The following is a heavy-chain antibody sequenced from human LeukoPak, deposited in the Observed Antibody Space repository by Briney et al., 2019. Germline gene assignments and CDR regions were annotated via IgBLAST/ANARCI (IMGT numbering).Heavy chain of an antibody. CDR1: WITFSSYA. CDR2: ISGSGGST. J-gene: IGHJ4*02. D-gene: IGHD6-19*01. V-gene: IGHV3-23*01. CDR3: AKLNFLGWLPDY. Sequence: GSLRLFFSASWITFSSYAMGWVRPAPGKGLEWVSAISGSGGSTYYADSVKGRFTISRDNSKNTLYLQMNSLRAEDTAVYYCAKLNFLGWLPDYWGQGTLVTVSS.